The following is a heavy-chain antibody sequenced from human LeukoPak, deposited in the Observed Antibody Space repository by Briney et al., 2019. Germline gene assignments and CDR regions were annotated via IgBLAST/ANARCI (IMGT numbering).Heavy chain of an antibody. J-gene: IGHJ5*01. V-gene: IGHV4-59*01. CDR1: GGSMRSYY. D-gene: IGHD5-12*01. CDR3: ARELYSGYDS. Sequence: SETLSLTCTVSGGSMRSYYWSWIRQPPGKGLEWIGYIYYTGSTNYNPSLKSRVTISVDTAKNQFSLNVRSVTAADTAVYYCARELYSGYDSWGQGTLVTVST. CDR2: IYYTGST.